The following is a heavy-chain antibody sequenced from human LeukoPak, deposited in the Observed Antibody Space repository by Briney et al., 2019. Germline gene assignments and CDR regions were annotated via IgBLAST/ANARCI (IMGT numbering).Heavy chain of an antibody. CDR1: GFTFSSYT. D-gene: IGHD3-22*01. CDR3: ARDSYYYDSSGPQV. V-gene: IGHV3-21*01. J-gene: IGHJ4*02. CDR2: ISDPHSGSET. Sequence: GGSLRLSCAASGFTFSSYTMNWVRQALGQGLEWVSTISDPHSGSETHYADSVKGRFTISRDNAKNSVYLQMNSLRAEDTAVYYCARDSYYYDSSGPQVWGQGTLVTVSS.